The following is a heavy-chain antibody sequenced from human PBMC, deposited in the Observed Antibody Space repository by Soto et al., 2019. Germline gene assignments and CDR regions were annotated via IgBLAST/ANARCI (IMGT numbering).Heavy chain of an antibody. Sequence: QVQLQESGPGLVKPSGTLSLTCAVSGGSISSSNWWSWVRQPPGKGLEWIGEIYHSGSTNYNPSLTRRVTISXANXKXQVPLKLSSVTAADTAVYYCASRDGYNEAIGDGMDVWGQGTTVTVSS. CDR2: IYHSGST. D-gene: IGHD5-12*01. CDR1: GGSISSSNW. J-gene: IGHJ6*02. V-gene: IGHV4-4*02. CDR3: ASRDGYNEAIGDGMDV.